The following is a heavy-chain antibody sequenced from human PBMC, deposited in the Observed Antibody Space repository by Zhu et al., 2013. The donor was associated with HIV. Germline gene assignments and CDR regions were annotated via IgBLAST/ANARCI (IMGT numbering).Heavy chain of an antibody. CDR1: GYIFIDYY. Sequence: QVQLVQSGAEMKSPGASVRISCRASGYIFIDYYLHWVRQAPGQGPESMGWINPRNGDTKYAPNFQGRLTLTRDTSISTIYMVLNSLTSEDTAVYYCARDHTISYAYDVWGQGDKGQCL. J-gene: IGHJ3*01. CDR3: ARDHTISYAYDV. V-gene: IGHV1-2*07. CDR2: INPRNGDT.